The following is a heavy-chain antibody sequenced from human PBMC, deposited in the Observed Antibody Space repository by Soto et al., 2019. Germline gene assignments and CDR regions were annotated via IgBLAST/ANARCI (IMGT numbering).Heavy chain of an antibody. CDR1: GGSISSYY. Sequence: SETLSLTCTVSGGSISSYYWSWIRQPPGKGLEWIGYIYYSGSTNYNPSLKSRVTISVDNAKNSLYLQMNSLRAEDTAVYYCARGAPLLWLGELLNPLNFDYWGQGTLVTVSS. CDR2: IYYSGST. J-gene: IGHJ4*02. CDR3: ARGAPLLWLGELLNPLNFDY. D-gene: IGHD3-10*01. V-gene: IGHV4-59*12.